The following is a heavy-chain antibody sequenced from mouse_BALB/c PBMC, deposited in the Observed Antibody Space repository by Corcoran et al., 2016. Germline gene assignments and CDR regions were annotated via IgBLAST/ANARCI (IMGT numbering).Heavy chain of an antibody. J-gene: IGHJ4*01. CDR2: INTYTGEP. D-gene: IGHD2-12*01. V-gene: IGHV9-1*02. CDR1: GYTFTNYG. CDR3: AGTPYDDAMDY. Sequence: QIQLVQSGPELKKPGETVKISCKASGYTFTNYGMNWVKQAPGKGLKWMGWINTYTGEPTYADDFKGRFAFSLETSASTAYLQINNLKNEDMATYFCAGTPYDDAMDYWGQGTSVTVSS.